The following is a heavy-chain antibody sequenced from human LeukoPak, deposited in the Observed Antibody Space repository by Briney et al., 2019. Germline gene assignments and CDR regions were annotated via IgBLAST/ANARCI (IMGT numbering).Heavy chain of an antibody. CDR2: INSDGSST. D-gene: IGHD5-12*01. CDR3: ARVLLYSGYVDFDY. V-gene: IGHV3-74*01. J-gene: IGHJ4*02. Sequence: GGSLRLSCAASGFTISSYWMHWVRQAPGKGLVWVSRINSDGSSTSYADSVKGRFTISRDNAKNTLYLQMNSLRAEDTAVYYCARVLLYSGYVDFDYWGQGTLVTVSS. CDR1: GFTISSYW.